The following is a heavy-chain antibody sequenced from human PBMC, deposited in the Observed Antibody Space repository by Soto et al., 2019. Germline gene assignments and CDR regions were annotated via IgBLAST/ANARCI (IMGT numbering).Heavy chain of an antibody. CDR1: GFTFSNAW. D-gene: IGHD5-12*01. Sequence: GGTLRLSCAASGFTFSNAWMNWVRQAPGKGLEWVGLIKSKADGGAIDYPAPVKGRFIISRDDSRNTLYLQMNSLKTEDTAVYYCTTAHPRGPDYWGQGTLVTVSS. CDR3: TTAHPRGPDY. V-gene: IGHV3-15*01. J-gene: IGHJ4*02. CDR2: IKSKADGGAI.